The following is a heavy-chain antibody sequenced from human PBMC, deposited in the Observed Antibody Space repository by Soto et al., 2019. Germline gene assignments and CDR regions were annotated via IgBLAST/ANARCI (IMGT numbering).Heavy chain of an antibody. CDR2: ITPDSSGT. J-gene: IGHJ3*02. CDR3: AKEGSISGLIDAFDN. Sequence: EAQLWESGGDLVQPGGSLRLSCAGSGFTFSRYSMGWVRQAPGQGLEWVSTITPDSSGTYKADSGKGRCTISRDNSKNTLYLQVSSLRQADTAEYYCAKEGSISGLIDAFDNWGQGTMVTVSS. V-gene: IGHV3-23*01. D-gene: IGHD3-3*01. CDR1: GFTFSRYS.